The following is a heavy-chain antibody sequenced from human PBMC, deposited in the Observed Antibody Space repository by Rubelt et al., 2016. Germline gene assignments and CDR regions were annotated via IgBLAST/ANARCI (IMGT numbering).Heavy chain of an antibody. CDR1: GGSVSSSRYY. Sequence: QVQLQESGPGLVKPSETLSLSCTVSGGSVSSSRYYWTWIRQPPGKGLEWIGYIYYSGSTNYNPSLKSRVTISVDTSKNRFSLKLGSVTAADTAVYYCARHPGAATKVDYWGQGTLVTVSS. J-gene: IGHJ4*02. V-gene: IGHV4-61*01. D-gene: IGHD6-13*01. CDR3: ARHPGAATKVDY. CDR2: IYYSGST.